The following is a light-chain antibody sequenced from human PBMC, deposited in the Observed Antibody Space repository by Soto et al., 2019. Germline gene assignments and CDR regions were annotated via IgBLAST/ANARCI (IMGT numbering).Light chain of an antibody. CDR3: QQYNGYST. V-gene: IGKV1-5*03. Sequence: DIQMTQSPSTLSASVGDRVTITCRASQSISSWLAWYQQKPGKAPNLLIFKASSLESGVPSRFSGSGSGTEFTLTISSLQPDDFATYYCQQYNGYSTFGQGTKLEIK. CDR2: KAS. CDR1: QSISSW. J-gene: IGKJ2*01.